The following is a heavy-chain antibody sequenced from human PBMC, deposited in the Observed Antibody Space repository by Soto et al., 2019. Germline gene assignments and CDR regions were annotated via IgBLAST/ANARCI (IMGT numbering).Heavy chain of an antibody. V-gene: IGHV4-59*12. CDR3: ARVAAAGTRVDY. J-gene: IGHJ4*02. D-gene: IGHD6-25*01. CDR2: IYNSGST. Sequence: SETLSLTCTVSGGSISSYYWTWIRQPPGKGLEWIGFIYNSGSTHYNPSLKSRVTISVDTSKNQFSLKLSSVTAADTAVYYCARVAAAGTRVDYWGQGTLVTVSS. CDR1: GGSISSYY.